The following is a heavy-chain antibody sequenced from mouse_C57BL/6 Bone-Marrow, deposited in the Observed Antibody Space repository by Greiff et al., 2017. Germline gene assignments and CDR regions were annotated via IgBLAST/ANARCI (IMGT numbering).Heavy chain of an antibody. J-gene: IGHJ2*01. Sequence: QVTLKECGPGILQSSQTLSLTCSFSGFSLSTSGMGVSWIRQPSGKGLEWLAHIYWDDDKRYNPSLKSRLTISKDTSRNQVFLKITSVDTADTATYYCARRDDGYYGYFKYWGKGTTLTVSS. D-gene: IGHD2-3*01. CDR1: GFSLSTSGMG. CDR2: IYWDDDK. V-gene: IGHV8-12*01. CDR3: ARRDDGYYGYFKY.